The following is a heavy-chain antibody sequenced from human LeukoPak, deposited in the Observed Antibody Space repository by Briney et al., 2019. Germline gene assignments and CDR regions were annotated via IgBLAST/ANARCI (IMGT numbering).Heavy chain of an antibody. D-gene: IGHD6-19*01. Sequence: SETLSLTCTVSGGSISSYYWSWIRQPPGKGLEWIEYIYYSGSTNYNPSLKSRVTISVDTSKNQFSLKLSSVTAADTAVYYCARGRSGWYGWFDPWGQGTLVTVSS. CDR3: ARGRSGWYGWFDP. CDR2: IYYSGST. V-gene: IGHV4-59*01. J-gene: IGHJ5*02. CDR1: GGSISSYY.